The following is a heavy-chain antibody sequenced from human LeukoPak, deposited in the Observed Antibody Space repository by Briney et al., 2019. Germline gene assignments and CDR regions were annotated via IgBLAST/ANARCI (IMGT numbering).Heavy chain of an antibody. J-gene: IGHJ4*02. D-gene: IGHD3/OR15-3a*01. V-gene: IGHV4-34*01. CDR2: INHSGST. CDR1: GGSFSDYY. Sequence: SETLSLTCAVYGGSFSDYYWSWIRQPPEKGLEWIGEINHSGSTNYNPSLKTRVTISVDTSKNQFSLKLSSVTAADGAIYYCVRGRTVFDFWGQGILVTVSS. CDR3: VRGRTVFDF.